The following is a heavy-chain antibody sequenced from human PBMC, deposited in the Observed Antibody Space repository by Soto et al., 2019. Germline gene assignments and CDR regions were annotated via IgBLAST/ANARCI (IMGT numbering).Heavy chain of an antibody. D-gene: IGHD3-10*01. CDR1: GFTFDDYA. J-gene: IGHJ3*02. CDR2: ISWNSGSI. Sequence: GGSLRLSCAASGFTFDDYAMHWVRQAPGKGLEWVSGISWNSGSIGYADSVKGRFTISRDNAKNSLYLQMNSLRAEDTALYYCAKDKWGGFTITMVRGVIINDAFDIWGQGTMVTVSS. V-gene: IGHV3-9*01. CDR3: AKDKWGGFTITMVRGVIINDAFDI.